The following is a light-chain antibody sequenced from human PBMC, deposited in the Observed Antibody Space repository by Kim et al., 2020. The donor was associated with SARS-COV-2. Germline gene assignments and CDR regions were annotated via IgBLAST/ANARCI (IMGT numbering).Light chain of an antibody. CDR2: YDR. CDR3: QVWDNVSGVV. V-gene: IGLV3-21*01. CDR1: KIGSKS. Sequence: SYELTQPPAVSVAPGQTTTITCGGEKIGSKSVHWYQQRPGQAPILVISYDRDRPSGIPERISGSKSGNTATLTISRAEAGDEAEYYCQVWDNVSGVVFGGGTKLTVL. J-gene: IGLJ2*01.